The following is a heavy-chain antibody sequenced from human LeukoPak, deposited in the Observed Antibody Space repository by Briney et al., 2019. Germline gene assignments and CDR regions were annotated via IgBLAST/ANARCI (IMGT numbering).Heavy chain of an antibody. D-gene: IGHD6-13*01. CDR2: IYYSGST. CDR3: ARGYSSSWYGLQDY. CDR1: GGSVSSGSYY. Sequence: SETLSLTCTVSGGSVSSGSYYWSWIRQPPGKGLEWIGYIYYSGSTNYNPSLKSRVTISVDTSKNQFSLKLSSVTAADTAVCYCARGYSSSWYGLQDYWGQGTLVTVSS. J-gene: IGHJ4*02. V-gene: IGHV4-61*01.